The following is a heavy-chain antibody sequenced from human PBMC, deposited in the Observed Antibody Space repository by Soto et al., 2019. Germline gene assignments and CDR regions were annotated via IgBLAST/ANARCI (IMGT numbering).Heavy chain of an antibody. Sequence: SVEVSCKASGCTVSSYAISCVRHSPGQVLEWMGGIIPIFCTANYAQKFQGRVTITADESTSTAYMELSSLRSEDTAVYYCARHPIIEYSSSSGAFDICGQGSMVTFSS. V-gene: IGHV1-69*13. CDR1: GCTVSSYA. CDR2: IIPIFCTA. D-gene: IGHD6-6*01. J-gene: IGHJ3*02. CDR3: ARHPIIEYSSSSGAFDI.